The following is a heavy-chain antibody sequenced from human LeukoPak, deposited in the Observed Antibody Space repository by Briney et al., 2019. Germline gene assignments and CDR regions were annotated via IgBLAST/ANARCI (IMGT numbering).Heavy chain of an antibody. D-gene: IGHD3-9*01. CDR3: ARRRLRYFDWLEGDYYYYYMDV. CDR1: GGSFSGYY. V-gene: IGHV4-34*01. J-gene: IGHJ6*03. Sequence: SETLSLTCAVYGGSFSGYYWSWIRQPPGKGLEWIGEINHSGSTNYNPSLKSRVTISVDTSKNQFSLKLSSVTAADTAVYYCARRRLRYFDWLEGDYYYYYMDVRGKGTTVTISS. CDR2: INHSGST.